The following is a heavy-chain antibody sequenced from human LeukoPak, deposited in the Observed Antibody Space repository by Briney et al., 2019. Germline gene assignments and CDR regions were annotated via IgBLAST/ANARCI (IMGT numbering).Heavy chain of an antibody. J-gene: IGHJ3*02. CDR2: ISSRGTTI. CDR1: GFTFSDYF. D-gene: IGHD1-26*01. CDR3: ARSEGVSYYSVGAFDI. V-gene: IGHV3-11*04. Sequence: GGSLRLSCAASGFTFSDYFMSWIRQAPGKGLEWVSYISSRGTTIYYADSVKGRFTISRDNAKNSLYLQMNSLRAEDTAVYYCARSEGVSYYSVGAFDIWGQGTMVTVSS.